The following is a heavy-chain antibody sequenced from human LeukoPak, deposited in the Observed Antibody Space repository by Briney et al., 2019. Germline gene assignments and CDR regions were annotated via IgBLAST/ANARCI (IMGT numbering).Heavy chain of an antibody. Sequence: AGGSLRLSCAASGFTFSSYAMHWVRQAPGKGLEWVAVISYDGSNKYYADSVEGRFTISRDNSKNTLYLQMNSLRAEDTAVYYCAREDSSNYYYYGMDVWGQGTTVTVSS. V-gene: IGHV3-30-3*01. D-gene: IGHD3-22*01. CDR2: ISYDGSNK. CDR3: AREDSSNYYYYGMDV. J-gene: IGHJ6*02. CDR1: GFTFSSYA.